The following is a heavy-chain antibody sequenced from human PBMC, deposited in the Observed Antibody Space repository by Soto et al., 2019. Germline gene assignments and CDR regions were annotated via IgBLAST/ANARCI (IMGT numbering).Heavy chain of an antibody. CDR2: IIPLFGTA. CDR3: ARGIAARPYYYYGMDV. D-gene: IGHD6-6*01. J-gene: IGHJ6*02. CDR1: GGTFSSYA. Sequence: QVQLVQSGAEVKKPGSSVKVSCKASGGTFSSYAISWVRQAPGQGLEWMGGIIPLFGTANYAQKFQGRVTITXXEXTXLADRERSSLRSEQTAVYYCARGIAARPYYYYGMDVWGQGTTVTVS. V-gene: IGHV1-69*05.